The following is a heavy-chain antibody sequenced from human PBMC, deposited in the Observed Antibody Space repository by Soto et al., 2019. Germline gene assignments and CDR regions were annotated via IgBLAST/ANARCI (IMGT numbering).Heavy chain of an antibody. Sequence: SVKVSCKASGGTFSSYAISWVRQAPGQGLEWMGGIIPIFGTANYAQKFQGRVTITADKSTSTAYMELSSLRSEDTAVYYCARERALYDGSGYYYYYYYGMDVWGQGTTVTVSS. CDR3: ARERALYDGSGYYYYYYYGMDV. D-gene: IGHD3-22*01. V-gene: IGHV1-69*06. J-gene: IGHJ6*02. CDR1: GGTFSSYA. CDR2: IIPIFGTA.